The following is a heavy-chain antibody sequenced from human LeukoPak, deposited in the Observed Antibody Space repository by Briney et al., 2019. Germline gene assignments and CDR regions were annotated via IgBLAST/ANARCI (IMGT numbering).Heavy chain of an antibody. Sequence: GGSLRLSCAASGFTFSSYSMNWVRQAPGKGLEWVSSISSSSSYIYYADSVKGRFTISRDNAKNPLYLQMNSLRAEDTAVYYCARDHSSGLDAFDIWGQGTMVTVSS. CDR3: ARDHSSGLDAFDI. D-gene: IGHD6-19*01. CDR2: ISSSSSYI. CDR1: GFTFSSYS. J-gene: IGHJ3*02. V-gene: IGHV3-21*01.